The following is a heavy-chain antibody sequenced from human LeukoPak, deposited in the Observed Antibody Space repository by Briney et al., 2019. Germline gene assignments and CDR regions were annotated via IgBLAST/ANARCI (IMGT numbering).Heavy chain of an antibody. CDR3: ADWYSSSWYFPGWFDP. Sequence: GGSLRLSCAASGFTFSSYAMSWVRQAPGKGLEWVSAISGSGGSTYYADSVKGRFTISRDNSKNTLYLQMNSLRAEGTAVYYCADWYSSSWYFPGWFDPRGQGTLVTVSS. CDR2: ISGSGGST. V-gene: IGHV3-23*01. CDR1: GFTFSSYA. J-gene: IGHJ5*02. D-gene: IGHD6-13*01.